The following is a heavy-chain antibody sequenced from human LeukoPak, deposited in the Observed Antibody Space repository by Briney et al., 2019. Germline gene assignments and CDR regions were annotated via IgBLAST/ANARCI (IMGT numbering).Heavy chain of an antibody. V-gene: IGHV4-4*02. D-gene: IGHD2-2*01. CDR3: ARAACSSTSCYAGDINYYYGMDV. Sequence: SISSXNWWSWVRQPPGKGLEWIGEIYHSGSTNYNPSLKSRVTISVGKSKNQFSLKLSSVTAADTAVYYCARAACSSTSCYAGDINYYYGMDVWGQGTTVTVSS. CDR1: SISSXNW. CDR2: IYHSGST. J-gene: IGHJ6*02.